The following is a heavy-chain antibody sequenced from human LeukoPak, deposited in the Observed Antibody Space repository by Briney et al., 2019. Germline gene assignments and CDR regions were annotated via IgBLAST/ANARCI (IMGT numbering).Heavy chain of an antibody. Sequence: GGSLRLSCAASGFPFSAYGMRWFRQALGKGLEWVAVIWFDGSRKNYRDSVKGRFTISRDDSKNTLYLQMNSLRAEDAALYYCARYNGNYGAFDVWGQGTMVTVSS. CDR2: IWFDGSRK. D-gene: IGHD1-7*01. CDR3: ARYNGNYGAFDV. J-gene: IGHJ3*01. CDR1: GFPFSAYG. V-gene: IGHV3-33*01.